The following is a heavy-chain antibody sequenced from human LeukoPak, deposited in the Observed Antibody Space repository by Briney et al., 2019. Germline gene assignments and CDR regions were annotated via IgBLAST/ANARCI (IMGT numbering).Heavy chain of an antibody. J-gene: IGHJ3*02. V-gene: IGHV1-46*01. CDR2: INPSGGST. Sequence: ASVKVSCKASGYTFTGYYMHWVRQAPGQGLEWMGIINPSGGSTSYAQKFQGRVTMTRDMSTSTVYMELSSLRSEDTAVYYCARAQSPYSSSWIGDAFDIWGQGTMVTVSS. CDR3: ARAQSPYSSSWIGDAFDI. D-gene: IGHD6-13*01. CDR1: GYTFTGYY.